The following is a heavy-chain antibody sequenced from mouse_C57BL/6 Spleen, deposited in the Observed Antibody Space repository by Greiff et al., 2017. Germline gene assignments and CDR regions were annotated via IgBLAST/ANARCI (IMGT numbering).Heavy chain of an antibody. J-gene: IGHJ2*01. Sequence: QVQLQQSGAELVRPGTSVKVSCKASGYAFTNYLIEWVKQRPGQGLEWIGVINPGSGGTNYNEKFKGKATLTADKTSSTAYMQLSSLTSEDSAVYFCARSFPYFDYWGQGTTLTVSS. CDR3: ARSFPYFDY. V-gene: IGHV1-54*01. CDR1: GYAFTNYL. CDR2: INPGSGGT.